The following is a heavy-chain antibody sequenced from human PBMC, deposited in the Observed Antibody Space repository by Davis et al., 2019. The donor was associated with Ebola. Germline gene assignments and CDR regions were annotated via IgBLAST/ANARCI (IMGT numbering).Heavy chain of an antibody. D-gene: IGHD6-13*01. V-gene: IGHV3-23*01. CDR3: AKMGIRAAAGAPEPFDY. CDR1: GFTFSSYS. J-gene: IGHJ4*02. CDR2: ISGSGGST. Sequence: PGGSLRLSCAASGFTFSSYSMNWVRQAPGKGLEWVSAISGSGGSTYYADSVKGRFTISRDNSKNTLYLQMNSLRAEDTAVYYCAKMGIRAAAGAPEPFDYWGQGTLVTVSS.